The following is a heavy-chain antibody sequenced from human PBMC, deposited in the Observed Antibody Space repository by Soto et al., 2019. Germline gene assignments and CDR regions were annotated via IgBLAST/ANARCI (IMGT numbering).Heavy chain of an antibody. Sequence: GGSLRLSCAASGFTFSDHYMDWVRQAPGKGLEWVGRTRNKANSYTTEYAASVKGRFTISRDDSKNSLYLQMNSLETEDTAVYYCARGCRVLRYFDWLPEGCYMDVWGKGTTVTVSS. V-gene: IGHV3-72*01. CDR2: TRNKANSYTT. J-gene: IGHJ6*03. CDR3: ARGCRVLRYFDWLPEGCYMDV. D-gene: IGHD3-9*01. CDR1: GFTFSDHY.